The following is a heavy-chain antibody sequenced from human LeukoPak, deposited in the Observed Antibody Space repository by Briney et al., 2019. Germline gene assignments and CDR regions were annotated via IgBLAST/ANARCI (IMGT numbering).Heavy chain of an antibody. V-gene: IGHV3-15*01. CDR1: GFTFSTYG. CDR3: TTEGY. CDR2: IKSKTDGGTT. J-gene: IGHJ4*02. Sequence: GTLSLSCPASGFTFSTYGMSWVRQAPGKGLEWVGRIKSKTDGGTTDYAAPVKGRFAISRDDSKNTLYLQMNSLKTEDTAVYYCTTEGYWGQGTLVTVSS.